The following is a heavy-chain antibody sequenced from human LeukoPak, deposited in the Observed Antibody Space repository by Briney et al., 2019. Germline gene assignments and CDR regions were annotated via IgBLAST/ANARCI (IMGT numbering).Heavy chain of an antibody. Sequence: PGGSLRPSCAASGFTFSSYAMSWVRQAPGKGLEWVSAISGGGGSTYYADSVKGRFTISRDNSKNTLYLQMNSLRAEDTAVYYCAIREGQQPYPFDYWGQGTLVTVSS. CDR3: AIREGQQPYPFDY. V-gene: IGHV3-23*01. J-gene: IGHJ4*02. CDR2: ISGGGGST. CDR1: GFTFSSYA. D-gene: IGHD6-13*01.